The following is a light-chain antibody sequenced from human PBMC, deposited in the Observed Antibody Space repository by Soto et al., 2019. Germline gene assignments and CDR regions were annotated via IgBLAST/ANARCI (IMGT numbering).Light chain of an antibody. CDR2: VAS. V-gene: IGKV1-5*01. CDR3: QQGYSFPLT. CDR1: QSISVW. J-gene: IGKJ4*01. Sequence: DIQMTQSPSTLSASVGDRVTITCRASQSISVWLAWYQQKAGKAPNLLIYVASSLESGVPSRFSGSGSGTDFTLTISSLQPEDFATYFCQQGYSFPLTFGGGTKVDIK.